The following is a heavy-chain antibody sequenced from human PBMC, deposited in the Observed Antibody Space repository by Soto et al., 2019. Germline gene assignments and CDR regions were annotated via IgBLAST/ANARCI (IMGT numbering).Heavy chain of an antibody. J-gene: IGHJ4*02. D-gene: IGHD3-10*01. CDR2: INAGNGNT. Sequence: QVQHVQSGPEVKKPGTSVKVSCKTFGYTFTTYTIHWVRQAPGQRPEWMGWINAGNGNTEYSQKFQDRVTLSRDTSASIAYMELSTLTSEDTAIYYCARDLYGAGSDLDFWGQGTLVTVSS. V-gene: IGHV1-3*01. CDR3: ARDLYGAGSDLDF. CDR1: GYTFTTYT.